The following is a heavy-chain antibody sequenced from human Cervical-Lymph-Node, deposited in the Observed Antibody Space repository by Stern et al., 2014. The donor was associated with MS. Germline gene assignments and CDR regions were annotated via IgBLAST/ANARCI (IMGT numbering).Heavy chain of an antibody. CDR2: INHSGGT. J-gene: IGHJ6*02. V-gene: IGHV4-34*01. CDR3: ARDPYSRFYGMDV. Sequence: QVQLQQWGAGLLKPSETLSLTCAVYGGSFSGYFWSWIRQPPGKGLEGIGEINHSGGTNYNPSLKSRVTISVDTSKNQFSLKVSSVTAADTAVYYCARDPYSRFYGMDVWGQGTTVTVSS. D-gene: IGHD1-26*01. CDR1: GGSFSGYF.